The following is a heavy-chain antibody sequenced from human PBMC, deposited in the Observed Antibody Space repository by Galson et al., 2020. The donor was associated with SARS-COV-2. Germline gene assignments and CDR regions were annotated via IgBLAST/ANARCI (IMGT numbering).Heavy chain of an antibody. J-gene: IGHJ1*01. D-gene: IGHD6-13*01. CDR1: GFTFSDSA. CDR3: APGAAAAPQTQR. V-gene: IGHV3-73*01. CDR2: IRSKANNYAT. Sequence: QLGESLKISCAASGFTFSDSAMHWVRQASGKGLEWVGNIRSKANNYATAYAASVKGRFTISRDDSKSTAYLQMNSLKTEDTAVYYCAPGAAAAPQTQRWGQGTLVTVSS.